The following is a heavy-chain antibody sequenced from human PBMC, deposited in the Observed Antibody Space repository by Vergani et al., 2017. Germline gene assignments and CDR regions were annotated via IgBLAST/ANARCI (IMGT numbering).Heavy chain of an antibody. V-gene: IGHV3-64D*06. D-gene: IGHD1-7*01. CDR2: ISSNGGST. CDR1: GFTFSSYA. CDR3: ARASSLLGITGTTSGYYYYGMDV. Sequence: EVQLVESGGGLVQPGGSLRLSCSASGFTFSSYAMHWVRQAPGKGLEYVSAISSNGGSTYYADSVKGRFTISRDNSKNTLYLQMNSLRAEDTAVYYCARASSLLGITGTTSGYYYYGMDVWGQGTTVTVSS. J-gene: IGHJ6*02.